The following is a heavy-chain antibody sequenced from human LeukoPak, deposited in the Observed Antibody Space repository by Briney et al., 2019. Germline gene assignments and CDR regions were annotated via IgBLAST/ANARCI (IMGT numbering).Heavy chain of an antibody. D-gene: IGHD6-13*01. V-gene: IGHV3-74*01. J-gene: IGHJ4*02. CDR1: GFTFSSYW. CDR2: INSDGRST. CDR3: VILIAAAGTPLRF. Sequence: GGSLRLSCEASGFTFSSYWMHWVRQAPGKGLVWVSRINSDGRSTNYADSVKGRFTISRDNAKNTLYLQMNSLRAEDTAVYYCVILIAAAGTPLRFWGQGTLVAVSS.